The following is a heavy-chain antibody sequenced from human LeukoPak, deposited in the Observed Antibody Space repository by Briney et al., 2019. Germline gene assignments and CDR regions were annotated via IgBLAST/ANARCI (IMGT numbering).Heavy chain of an antibody. V-gene: IGHV4-30-4*01. J-gene: IGHJ5*02. Sequence: PSQTLSLTCTVSGGSISSGDYYWSWIRQPPGKGLEWIGYTYYSGSTYYNPSLKNRVSISVDTSKNQFSLNLSSVTAADTAVYYCARPYYYDSRIDPCGQGTLVTVSS. D-gene: IGHD3-22*01. CDR1: GGSISSGDYY. CDR3: ARPYYYDSRIDP. CDR2: TYYSGST.